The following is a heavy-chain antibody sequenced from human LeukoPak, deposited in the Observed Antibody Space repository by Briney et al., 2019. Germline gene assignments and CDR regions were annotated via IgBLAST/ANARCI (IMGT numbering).Heavy chain of an antibody. Sequence: SETLSLTCTVSGGSISNNYWSWFRQPPGKGPEWIGYIYYSGSTNYNPSLKSRVTISVDTSKSQFSLKLSSVTAADTAVYYCASHKGFWGQGTLVTVSS. V-gene: IGHV4-59*01. CDR2: IYYSGST. CDR1: GGSISNNY. J-gene: IGHJ4*02. CDR3: ASHKGF.